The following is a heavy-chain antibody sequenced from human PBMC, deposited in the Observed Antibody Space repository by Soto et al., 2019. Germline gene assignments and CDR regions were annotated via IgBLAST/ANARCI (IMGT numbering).Heavy chain of an antibody. CDR1: GGSISSGGYY. CDR3: ATCGGDCYYGVSAWYFDL. V-gene: IGHV4-31*03. J-gene: IGHJ2*01. Sequence: QVQLQESGPGLVKPSETLSLTCTVSGGSISSGGYYWSWIRQHPGKGLEWIGYIYYSGSTYYNPSLKSRLTIAVDTSKNQFSLRLSSVTDSDTAVYYCATCGGDCYYGVSAWYFDLWGRDTLVTVSS. CDR2: IYYSGST. D-gene: IGHD2-21*02.